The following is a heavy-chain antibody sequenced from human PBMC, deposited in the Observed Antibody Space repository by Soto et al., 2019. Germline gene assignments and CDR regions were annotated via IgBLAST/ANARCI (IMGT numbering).Heavy chain of an antibody. V-gene: IGHV3-33*01. Sequence: ESGGGVVQPGRSLRLSCAASGFTFSSYGMHWVRQAPGKGLEWVAVIWYDGSNKYYADSVKGRFTISRDNSKNTLYLQMNSLRAEDTAVYYCARDQSVVVAASFDYWGQGTLVTVSS. CDR3: ARDQSVVVAASFDY. CDR1: GFTFSSYG. D-gene: IGHD2-15*01. J-gene: IGHJ4*02. CDR2: IWYDGSNK.